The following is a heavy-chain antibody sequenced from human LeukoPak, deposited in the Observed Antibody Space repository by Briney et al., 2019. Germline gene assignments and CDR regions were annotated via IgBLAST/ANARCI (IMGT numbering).Heavy chain of an antibody. CDR3: ARRSEGDAFDI. V-gene: IGHV1-46*01. CDR2: INPSGGST. D-gene: IGHD3-3*01. CDR1: GYTFTNYY. Sequence: ASVKVSCKASGYTFTNYYMHWVRQAPGQGLEWMGIINPSGGSTSYAQKFQGRVTMTRDTSTSTVYMELSSLRSEDTAVYYCARRSEGDAFDIWGQGTMVTVSS. J-gene: IGHJ3*02.